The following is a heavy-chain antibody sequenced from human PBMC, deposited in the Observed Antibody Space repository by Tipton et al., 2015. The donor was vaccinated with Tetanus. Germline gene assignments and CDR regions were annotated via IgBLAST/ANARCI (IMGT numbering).Heavy chain of an antibody. D-gene: IGHD4-17*01. CDR2: TYYSGST. CDR1: GASIGSISYY. CDR3: ARDERYGDYAY. Sequence: TLSLTCTVSGASIGSISYYWSWIRQPPGKGLEWIGYTYYSGSTGYNPSLKSRVTISIDSSKNQFSRKLTSVTAADTAVYYCARDERYGDYAYWGQGALVTVSS. V-gene: IGHV4-61*01. J-gene: IGHJ4*02.